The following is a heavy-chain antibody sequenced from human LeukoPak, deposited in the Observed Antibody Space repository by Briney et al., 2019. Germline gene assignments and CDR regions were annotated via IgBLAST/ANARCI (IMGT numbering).Heavy chain of an antibody. J-gene: IGHJ6*01. CDR1: GFSFNNFA. Sequence: GGSLRFSCAGAGFSFNNFAMAWVRQAPGKGLEWVSSVYGPGRNTYYADSVKGRFTMSRDNSKNTVSPQMERLGADDTALYFCSKEYCDSGRCYGAMDGWGQGTTVTVSP. CDR2: VYGPGRNT. V-gene: IGHV3-23*01. CDR3: SKEYCDSGRCYGAMDG. D-gene: IGHD2/OR15-2a*01.